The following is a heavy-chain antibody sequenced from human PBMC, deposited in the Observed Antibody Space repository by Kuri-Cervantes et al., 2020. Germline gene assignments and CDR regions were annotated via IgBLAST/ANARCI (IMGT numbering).Heavy chain of an antibody. Sequence: ASVKVSCKASGYTFTGYYMHWVRQAPGQGLEWMGWINPNSGGTNYAQKFQGRVTMTRDTSISTAYMELSSLRSEDTAVHYCARAADSRGVPSDYWGQGTLVTVSS. J-gene: IGHJ4*02. CDR2: INPNSGGT. D-gene: IGHD3-10*01. CDR1: GYTFTGYY. V-gene: IGHV1-2*02. CDR3: ARAADSRGVPSDY.